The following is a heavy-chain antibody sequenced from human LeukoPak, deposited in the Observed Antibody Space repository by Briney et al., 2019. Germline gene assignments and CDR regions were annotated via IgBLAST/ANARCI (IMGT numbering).Heavy chain of an antibody. CDR3: ARGRWISGSYYNFDY. CDR1: GGSIGSSNW. CDR2: IYHSGST. Sequence: SETLSLTCAVSGGSIGSSNWWTWVRQPPGKGLEWIGEIYHSGSTNYNPSLKSRVTISADTSNNQFSLKVNSVTAADTAVYYCARGRWISGSYYNFDYWGQGTLVTVSS. V-gene: IGHV4-4*02. D-gene: IGHD1-26*01. J-gene: IGHJ4*02.